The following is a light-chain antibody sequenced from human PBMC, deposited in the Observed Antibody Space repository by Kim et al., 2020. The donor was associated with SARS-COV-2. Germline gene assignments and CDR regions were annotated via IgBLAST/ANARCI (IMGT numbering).Light chain of an antibody. J-gene: IGLJ1*01. Sequence: GRSITIACPGTSGDVGGYNFVSWYQQHPGKAPKLLIYDVSNRPSGVSSRFTGSKSVNTASLTISGLQAEDEADYYCSSYTSSNTCVFGIGTKVTVL. CDR2: DVS. V-gene: IGLV2-14*03. CDR3: SSYTSSNTCV. CDR1: SGDVGGYNF.